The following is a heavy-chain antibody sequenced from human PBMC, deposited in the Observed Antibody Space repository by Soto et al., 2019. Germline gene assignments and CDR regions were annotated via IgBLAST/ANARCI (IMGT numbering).Heavy chain of an antibody. CDR2: ISYDGSNK. J-gene: IGHJ4*02. V-gene: IGHV3-30*18. CDR1: GFTFSSYG. CDR3: AKGELGINY. D-gene: IGHD7-27*01. Sequence: QVQLVESGGGVVQPGRSLRLSCAASGFTFSSYGMHWVRQAPGKGLEWVAVISYDGSNKYYADSVKGRFTISRDNSKNPLYLQMNSLRAEDTAVYYCAKGELGINYWGQGTLVTVSS.